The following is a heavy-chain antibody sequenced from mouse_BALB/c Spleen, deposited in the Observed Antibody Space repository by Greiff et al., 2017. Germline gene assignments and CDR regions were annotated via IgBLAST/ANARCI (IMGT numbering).Heavy chain of an antibody. CDR3: TSGYYSSYDMDY. Sequence: QVQLQQPGAELVKPGASVKLSCKASGYTFTSYYMYWVKQRPGQGLEWIGGINPSNGGTNFNEKFKSKATLTVDKSSSTAYMQLSSLTSEDSAVYYCTSGYYSSYDMDYWGQGTSVTVSS. CDR1: GYTFTSYY. D-gene: IGHD2-3*01. CDR2: INPSNGGT. V-gene: IGHV1S81*02. J-gene: IGHJ4*01.